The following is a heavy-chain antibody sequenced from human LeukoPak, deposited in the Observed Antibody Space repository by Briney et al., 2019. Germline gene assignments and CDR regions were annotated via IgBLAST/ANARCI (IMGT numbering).Heavy chain of an antibody. V-gene: IGHV4-59*08. CDR1: GGTISSYY. J-gene: IGHJ3*02. CDR3: ARGPYAVDI. Sequence: SENLSLTCTVSGGTISSYYWSWIRQPPGQGLEWIGHIYYSGSTNYNPSLKSRVTISVDTSKNQCSLRLSSVTAADTAVYYCARGPYAVDIGGQGTMVTVFS. CDR2: IYYSGST.